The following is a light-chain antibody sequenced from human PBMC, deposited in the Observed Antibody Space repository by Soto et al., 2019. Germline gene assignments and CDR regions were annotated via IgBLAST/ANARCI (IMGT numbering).Light chain of an antibody. CDR2: DAS. CDR1: QNIINY. CDR3: QQRSNWPWT. Sequence: EIVLTQSPATLSLSPGERATLSCRASQNIINYLAWYQQKPGQAPRLLIYDASSRATGIPARFSGSGSGTDFTLTISSLEPEDFAVYYCQQRSNWPWTFGQGTKVEIK. V-gene: IGKV3-11*01. J-gene: IGKJ1*01.